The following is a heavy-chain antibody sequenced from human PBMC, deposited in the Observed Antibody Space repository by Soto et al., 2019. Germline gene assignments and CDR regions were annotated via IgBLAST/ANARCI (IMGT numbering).Heavy chain of an antibody. Sequence: PGGSLRLSCAASGFTFSSYSMNWVRQAPGKGLEWVSSISSSSSYIYYADSVKGRFTISRDNAKNSLYLQMNSLRAEDTAVYHCARSTNPTVTTFFGTPYYYYGMDVWGQGTTVTVSS. CDR3: ARSTNPTVTTFFGTPYYYYGMDV. CDR2: ISSSSSYI. J-gene: IGHJ6*02. V-gene: IGHV3-21*01. CDR1: GFTFSSYS. D-gene: IGHD4-4*01.